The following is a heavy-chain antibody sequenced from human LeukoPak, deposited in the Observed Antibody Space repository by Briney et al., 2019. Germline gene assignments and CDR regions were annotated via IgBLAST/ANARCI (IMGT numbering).Heavy chain of an antibody. J-gene: IGHJ3*02. Sequence: GGSLRLSCAASGFTFSSYSMNWVRQAPGKGLEWVSSISSSSSYIYYADSVKGRFTISRDNAKNSLYLQMNSLRDEDTAVYYCARVVWGPYDAFDIWGQGTMVTVSS. D-gene: IGHD3-16*01. CDR3: ARVVWGPYDAFDI. CDR2: ISSSSSYI. V-gene: IGHV3-21*01. CDR1: GFTFSSYS.